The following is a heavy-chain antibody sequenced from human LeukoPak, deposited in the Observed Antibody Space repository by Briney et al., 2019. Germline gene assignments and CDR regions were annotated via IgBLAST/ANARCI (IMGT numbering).Heavy chain of an antibody. CDR3: AREGVFQAFDF. V-gene: IGHV1-46*01. D-gene: IGHD3-16*01. CDR1: GYSLPRHY. CDR2: MNPSVGAT. J-gene: IGHJ3*01. Sequence: ASVKVSCKTSGYSLPRHYIHWVRQAPGQGLEWMGLMNPSVGATTYAPRFQGRVTMTRDTSTSTFYMELSGLTSEDTAVYYCAREGVFQAFDFWGQGTMVTVSS.